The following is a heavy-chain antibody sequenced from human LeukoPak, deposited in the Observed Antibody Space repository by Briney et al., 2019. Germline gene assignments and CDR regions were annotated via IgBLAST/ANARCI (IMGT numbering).Heavy chain of an antibody. CDR2: IMYDGSDK. CDR3: ARAEGHCSGGSCSYAFDI. J-gene: IGHJ3*02. Sequence: GGSLRLSCAASGFTFSSNDMNWVRQAPGKGLEWVAFIMYDGSDKYYADSVKGRFTISRDNAKNSLYLQMNSLRAEDTAVYYCARAEGHCSGGSCSYAFDIWGQGTMVTVSS. V-gene: IGHV3-30*02. CDR1: GFTFSSND. D-gene: IGHD2-15*01.